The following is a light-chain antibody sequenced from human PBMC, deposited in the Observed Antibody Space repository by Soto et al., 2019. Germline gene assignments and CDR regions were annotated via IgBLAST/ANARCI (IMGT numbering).Light chain of an antibody. CDR3: QQLNSYPQT. CDR1: QGISSY. Sequence: IPLTQSPSSLSASVGDRVTITCRASQGISSYLAWYQQKPGKAPKLLIYAASTLQSGVPSRFGGSGSGTDFTLTITSLQPEDFANYYCQQLNSYPQTFGQGTKVDIK. J-gene: IGKJ1*01. V-gene: IGKV1-9*01. CDR2: AAS.